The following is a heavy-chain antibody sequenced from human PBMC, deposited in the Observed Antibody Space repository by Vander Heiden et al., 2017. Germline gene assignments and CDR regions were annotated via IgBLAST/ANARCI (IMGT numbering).Heavy chain of an antibody. D-gene: IGHD2-15*01. CDR2: IYYSGDT. V-gene: IGHV4-61*01. CDR1: NGSPSRGSYY. Sequence: QVQLQESGPGLVKPSETLSLTCTVSNGSPSRGSYYWSWIRQPPGKGLEWIGYIYYSGDTNYNPSLKSRVTISVDRSKNQFSLKLSSVNAADTAVYYCARVRVDATNEAFDIWGQGTMVTVSS. CDR3: ARVRVDATNEAFDI. J-gene: IGHJ3*02.